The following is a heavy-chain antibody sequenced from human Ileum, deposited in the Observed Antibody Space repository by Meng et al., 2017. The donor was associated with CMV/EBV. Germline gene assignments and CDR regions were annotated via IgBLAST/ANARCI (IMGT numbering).Heavy chain of an antibody. J-gene: IGHJ4*02. V-gene: IGHV3-23*01. Sequence: QESVSRISGSGGSTNHADSSRDNSKNTMYLQMNSPRAEDTAVYYCARGGRNSGWLGYWGQGTLVTVSS. D-gene: IGHD6-19*01. CDR2: ISGSGGST. CDR3: ARGGRNSGWLGY.